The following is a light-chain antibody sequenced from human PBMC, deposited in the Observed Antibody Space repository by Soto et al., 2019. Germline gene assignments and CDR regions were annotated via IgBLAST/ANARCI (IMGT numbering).Light chain of an antibody. J-gene: IGKJ1*01. V-gene: IGKV1-12*01. Sequence: DIQMTQSPSSVSASVGDRVSLTCRASQDIGDWLAWYQQKPGKAPKLLVYAASSLQSGVPSRFSGSGSGTDFTLTISSLEPEDFAVYYCQQRSNWPPWTFGQGIKVDIK. CDR3: QQRSNWPPWT. CDR1: QDIGDW. CDR2: AAS.